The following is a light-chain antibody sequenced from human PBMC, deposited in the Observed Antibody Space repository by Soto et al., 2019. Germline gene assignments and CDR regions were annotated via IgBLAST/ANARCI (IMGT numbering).Light chain of an antibody. J-gene: IGKJ4*01. V-gene: IGKV3-15*01. CDR3: QQYGALPPT. CDR2: VAS. CDR1: QSVSSN. Sequence: EIVMTQSPATLSVSPGERATLSCRASQSVSSNLAWYQQKPGQTPKLLIYVASTRATGIPARFSGSGSGTEFTLTISSLQSEDFAVYYCQQYGALPPTFGGGTKVEIK.